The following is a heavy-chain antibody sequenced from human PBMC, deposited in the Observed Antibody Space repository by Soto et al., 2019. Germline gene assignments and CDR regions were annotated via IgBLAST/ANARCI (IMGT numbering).Heavy chain of an antibody. J-gene: IGHJ5*02. CDR1: GGSISGNNYY. Sequence: QLQLQESGPGLVKPSETLSLTCSVSGGSISGNNYYWGWIRQPPGKRLEWIGYIHYSGSTNYNPSLQSRVTISVDTSKNQFSLKLSSVTAADTAVYSCAKISGHMVRGVENWFDPWGQGTLVTVSS. V-gene: IGHV4-39*01. D-gene: IGHD3-10*01. CDR3: AKISGHMVRGVENWFDP. CDR2: IHYSGST.